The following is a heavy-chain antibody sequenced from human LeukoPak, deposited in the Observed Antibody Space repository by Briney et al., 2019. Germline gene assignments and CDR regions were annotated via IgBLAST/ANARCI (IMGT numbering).Heavy chain of an antibody. D-gene: IGHD3-22*01. V-gene: IGHV3-23*01. J-gene: IGHJ4*02. CDR1: GFTFNTYA. CDR3: ARDRYDSSGIFDY. Sequence: GGSLRLSCAASGFTFNTYAMSWVRQAPGKGLEWVSSISENGESTYYADSVKGRFTISRDNAKNSLYLQMNSLRAEDTAVYYCARDRYDSSGIFDYWGQGILVTVSS. CDR2: ISENGEST.